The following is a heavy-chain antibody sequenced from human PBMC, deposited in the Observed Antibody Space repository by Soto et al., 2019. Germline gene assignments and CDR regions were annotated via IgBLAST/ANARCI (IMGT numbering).Heavy chain of an antibody. D-gene: IGHD2-2*02. CDR2: ISGSGGST. J-gene: IGHJ6*02. V-gene: IGHV3-23*01. CDR3: AKVPIPRNGMDV. CDR1: GFTFSSYA. Sequence: PVGSLRLSCAASGFTFSSYAMSWVRQAPGKGPEWVSAISGSGGSTYYADSVKGRFTISRDNSKNTLYLQMNSLRAEDTAVYYCAKVPIPRNGMDVWGQGTTVTVSS.